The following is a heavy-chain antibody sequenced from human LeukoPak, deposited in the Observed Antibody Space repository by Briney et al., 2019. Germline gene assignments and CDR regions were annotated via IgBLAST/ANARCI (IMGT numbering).Heavy chain of an antibody. J-gene: IGHJ4*02. CDR3: AKESGFSS. CDR2: IGSGGTT. V-gene: IGHV3-23*01. CDR1: GFTFSNYA. D-gene: IGHD6-25*01. Sequence: GGSLRLSCAASGFTFSNYAMSWVRQAPGKGLEWVSSIGSGGTTHYADSVKGRFTISRDNSKNTLYLQMNSLRAEDTAVYYCAKESGFSSWGQGTLVTVSS.